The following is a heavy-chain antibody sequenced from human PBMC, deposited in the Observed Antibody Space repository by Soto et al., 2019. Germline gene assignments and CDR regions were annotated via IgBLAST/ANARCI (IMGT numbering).Heavy chain of an antibody. V-gene: IGHV4-30-4*01. CDR3: ARVREYSGYDMANWFDP. Sequence: SETLSLTCSVSGDSISNLDYFWAWIRQPPGQALEYIGYIYKSATTYYNPSFESRVAISVDTSKNQFSLRLSSVTAADTAVYYCARVREYSGYDMANWFDPWGQGTLVTVSS. D-gene: IGHD5-12*01. CDR2: IYKSATT. CDR1: GDSISNLDYF. J-gene: IGHJ5*02.